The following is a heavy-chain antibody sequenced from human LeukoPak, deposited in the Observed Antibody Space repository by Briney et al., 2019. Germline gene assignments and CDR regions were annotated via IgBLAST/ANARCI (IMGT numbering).Heavy chain of an antibody. CDR1: GFTFSSYA. D-gene: IGHD1-26*01. Sequence: GRSLRLSCAVSGFTFSSYAMSWVRQSPGKGLDWVSSIIADGGSIYYADSVEGRFTNSRDNSKNTLYLQMKRLREEDKAVYYCGVFSGSYWDLDYWGQGTLVTVSS. CDR2: IIADGGSI. V-gene: IGHV3-23*01. CDR3: GVFSGSYWDLDY. J-gene: IGHJ4*02.